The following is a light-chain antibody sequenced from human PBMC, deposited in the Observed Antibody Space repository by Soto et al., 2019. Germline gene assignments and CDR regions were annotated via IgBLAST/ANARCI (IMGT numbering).Light chain of an antibody. CDR2: DVS. V-gene: IGLV2-11*01. Sequence: QSALTQPRSVSGSPGQSVTFSCTGASSNIGNYNYVSWYQQHPGKAPKLLIYDVSKRPSAVPDRFSGSKSGNTASLTISGLQSDDDAEYICRSYAATFPFHVLGTATQRTVL. CDR1: SSNIGNYNY. CDR3: RSYAATFPFHV. J-gene: IGLJ1*01.